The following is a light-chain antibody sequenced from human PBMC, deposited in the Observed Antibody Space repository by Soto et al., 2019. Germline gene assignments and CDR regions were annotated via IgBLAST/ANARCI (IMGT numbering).Light chain of an antibody. V-gene: IGKV1-12*01. CDR3: QQANSFPLT. CDR1: QCISSW. J-gene: IGKJ4*01. Sequence: IQMTQSPSSVSASVEDRVTITCRASQCISSWLAWYQQKPGKSPKLLIYAASSLQSGVPSRFSGSGSGTDFTLTISSMQPEDFATYYCQQANSFPLTFGGGTKVDIK. CDR2: AAS.